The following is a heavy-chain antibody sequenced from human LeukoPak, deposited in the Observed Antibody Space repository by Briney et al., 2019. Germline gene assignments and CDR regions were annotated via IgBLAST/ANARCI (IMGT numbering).Heavy chain of an antibody. CDR1: GFTFGDYA. D-gene: IGHD3-3*01. CDR3: ARDWRGLLIHRRGFDY. Sequence: GGSLRLSCTASGFTFGDYAMSWVRQAPGKGLEWVGFIRSKAYGGTTEYAASVKGRFTISRDNAKNSLFLQMNSLRAEDTAVYYCARDWRGLLIHRRGFDYWGQGTLVTVSS. CDR2: IRSKAYGGTT. J-gene: IGHJ4*02. V-gene: IGHV3-49*04.